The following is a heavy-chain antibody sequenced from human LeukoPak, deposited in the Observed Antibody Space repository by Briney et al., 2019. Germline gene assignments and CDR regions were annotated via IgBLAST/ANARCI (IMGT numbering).Heavy chain of an antibody. V-gene: IGHV3-9*01. Sequence: PGRSLRLSCAASGFTFDDYAMHWVRQAPGKGLEWVSGISWNSGSIGYADSVKGRFTISRDNSKNTLYLQMNSLRAEDTAVYYCANGPAQIRTPVTNYYDSREDKRAFDYWGQGTLVTVSS. CDR3: ANGPAQIRTPVTNYYDSREDKRAFDY. CDR1: GFTFDDYA. J-gene: IGHJ4*02. D-gene: IGHD3-22*01. CDR2: ISWNSGSI.